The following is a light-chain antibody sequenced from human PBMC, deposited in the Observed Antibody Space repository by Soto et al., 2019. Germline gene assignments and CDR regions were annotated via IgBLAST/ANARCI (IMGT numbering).Light chain of an antibody. Sequence: EIVLTQSPGTLSLSPGERATLSCRASQSVSSRYLAWYQQKPGQAPRLLIYGASSSATGIPDRFSGSGSGTDFTLTISKLEPEDFAVYYCQQRSNWPPITFGQGTRLEIK. J-gene: IGKJ5*01. CDR3: QQRSNWPPIT. CDR1: QSVSSRY. V-gene: IGKV3D-20*02. CDR2: GAS.